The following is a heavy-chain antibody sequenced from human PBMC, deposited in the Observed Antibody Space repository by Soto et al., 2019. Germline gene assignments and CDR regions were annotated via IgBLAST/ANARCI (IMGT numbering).Heavy chain of an antibody. V-gene: IGHV3-74*01. CDR3: ARGLSGYYGFDY. CDR2: IKGDGTNT. CDR1: GFTFSSYW. Sequence: EVQLVESGGGLVQFGGSLRLSCAASGFTFSSYWMHWVRQVPGKGLVWVSRIKGDGTNTGYADSVKGRFTISRDNVKHTLYLQMNSLRAEDSAVYYCARGLSGYYGFDYWGQGTLVTVSS. D-gene: IGHD5-12*01. J-gene: IGHJ4*02.